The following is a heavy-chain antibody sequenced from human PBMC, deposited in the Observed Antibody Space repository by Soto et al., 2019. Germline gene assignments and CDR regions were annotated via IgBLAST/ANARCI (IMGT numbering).Heavy chain of an antibody. CDR3: ATVKEYYYGMDV. Sequence: ASVKVSCKVSGYTLTELSMHWVRQAPGKGLEWMGGFDPEDGETIYAQKFQGRVTMTEDTSTDTAYMELSSLRSEDTAVYYCATVKEYYYGMDVWGQGTTVTVS. CDR2: FDPEDGET. CDR1: GYTLTELS. J-gene: IGHJ6*02. V-gene: IGHV1-24*01.